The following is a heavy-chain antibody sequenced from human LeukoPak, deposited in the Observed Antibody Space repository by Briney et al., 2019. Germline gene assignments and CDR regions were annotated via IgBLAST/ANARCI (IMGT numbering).Heavy chain of an antibody. CDR3: ARFGSNPYYFDY. Sequence: ASETLSLTCTVSGGSVSSYYWSWIRQPPGKGLEWMGYIYYSGSTNYNPSLKSRVTISVDTSKNQFSLKLSSVTAADTAVYYCARFGSNPYYFDYWGQGTLVTVSS. CDR2: IYYSGST. J-gene: IGHJ4*02. V-gene: IGHV4-59*08. CDR1: GGSVSSYY. D-gene: IGHD3-10*01.